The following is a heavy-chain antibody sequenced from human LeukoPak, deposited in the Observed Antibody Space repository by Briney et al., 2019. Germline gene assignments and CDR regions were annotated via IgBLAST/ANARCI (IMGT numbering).Heavy chain of an antibody. V-gene: IGHV4-59*01. J-gene: IGHJ4*02. Sequence: SETLSLTCTVSGGSISSYYWSWIRQPPGKGLKWIGYIYYSGSTNYNPSLKSRVTISVDTSKNHFSLKLSSVTAADTAVYYCARAVGYYDSSGVFDYWGPGTLVTVSS. CDR3: ARAVGYYDSSGVFDY. CDR1: GGSISSYY. D-gene: IGHD3-22*01. CDR2: IYYSGST.